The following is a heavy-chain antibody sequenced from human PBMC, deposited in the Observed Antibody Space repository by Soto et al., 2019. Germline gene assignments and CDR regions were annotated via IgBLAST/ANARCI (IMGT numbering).Heavy chain of an antibody. J-gene: IGHJ4*02. CDR3: ARLYSSSPTIDY. Sequence: GESLKISCKGSGYSFTSYWIGWVCQMPGKGPAWMGIIYPGDSDTRYSPSFQGQVTISADKSISTAYLQWSSLTASDTAMYYCARLYSSSPTIDYWGQGTLVTVSS. D-gene: IGHD6-6*01. CDR1: GYSFTSYW. V-gene: IGHV5-51*01. CDR2: IYPGDSDT.